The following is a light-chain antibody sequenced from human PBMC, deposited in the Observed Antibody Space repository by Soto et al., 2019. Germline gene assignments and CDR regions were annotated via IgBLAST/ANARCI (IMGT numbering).Light chain of an antibody. J-gene: IGKJ3*01. Sequence: DIVMTQSPDSLAVSLGERATINCKSSQSVLYNSNNKNYLTWYQQKPGQPPKLLIYWASTRESGVPDRFSGSGSGTDFTLTISSLQAEDVAVYYCQQYSTTRVTFGPGTKVDIK. V-gene: IGKV4-1*01. CDR2: WAS. CDR3: QQYSTTRVT. CDR1: QSVLYNSNNKNY.